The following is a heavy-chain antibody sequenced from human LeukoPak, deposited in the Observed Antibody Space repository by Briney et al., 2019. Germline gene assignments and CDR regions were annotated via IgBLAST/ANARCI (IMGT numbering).Heavy chain of an antibody. CDR3: ARDDVNIAAAGGIY. CDR2: IYTRGST. CDR1: GGSISSGSYY. Sequence: TLSLTCAVSGGSISSGSYYWSWIRQPAGKGLEWIGRIYTRGSTDYNPSLKSRVTISIDTSKNQFSLKLSSVTAADTAVYYCARDDVNIAAAGGIYWGQGTLVTVSS. J-gene: IGHJ4*02. D-gene: IGHD6-13*01. V-gene: IGHV4-61*02.